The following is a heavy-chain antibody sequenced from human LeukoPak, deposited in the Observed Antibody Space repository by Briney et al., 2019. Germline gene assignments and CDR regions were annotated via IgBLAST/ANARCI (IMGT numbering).Heavy chain of an antibody. Sequence: GGSLRLSCAASGFSFSIYWMSWVRQAPGKGLEWVASIKQDGSEKYNVDSVKGRFTISRDNAKNTLYLQMNSLRAEDTAVYYCARGLIAVAFNFDYWGQGALVTVPS. CDR2: IKQDGSEK. D-gene: IGHD6-19*01. CDR1: GFSFSIYW. J-gene: IGHJ4*02. V-gene: IGHV3-7*04. CDR3: ARGLIAVAFNFDY.